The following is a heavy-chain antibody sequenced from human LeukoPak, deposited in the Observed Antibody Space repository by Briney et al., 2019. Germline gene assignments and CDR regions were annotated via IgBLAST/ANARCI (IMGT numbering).Heavy chain of an antibody. J-gene: IGHJ4*02. CDR1: GYTFTSYG. Sequence: ASVKVSCKASGYTFTSYGISWVRQAPGQGLERMGWISAYNGNTNYAQKFQGRVTMTTDTSTSTAYMELRSLRSDDTAVYYCARDGPQYCSGGSCYSGYWGQGTLVTVSS. V-gene: IGHV1-18*01. CDR3: ARDGPQYCSGGSCYSGY. D-gene: IGHD2-15*01. CDR2: ISAYNGNT.